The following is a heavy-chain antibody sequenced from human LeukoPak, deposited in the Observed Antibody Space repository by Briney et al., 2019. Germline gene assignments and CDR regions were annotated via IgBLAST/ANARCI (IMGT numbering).Heavy chain of an antibody. D-gene: IGHD5-12*01. CDR2: INSDGSST. J-gene: IGHJ4*02. V-gene: IGHV3-74*03. CDR1: GFTFNNYW. Sequence: GGSLRLSCAASGFTFNNYWMHWVRQAPGKGLVWVSHINSDGSSTTYADSVKGRFTISRDNAKDTLYLQMNSLRAEDTAVYYCARVHGYVSGAFDYWGQGTLVTVSS. CDR3: ARVHGYVSGAFDY.